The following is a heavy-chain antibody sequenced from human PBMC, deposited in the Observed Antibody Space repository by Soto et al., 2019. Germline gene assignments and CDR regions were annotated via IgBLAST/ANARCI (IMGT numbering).Heavy chain of an antibody. CDR3: AREGNYYDSSFDY. V-gene: IGHV1-18*01. Sequence: GPVKGSCKTSCYTLFHHGITPVGQAPGQPLEWLGWISLYSDGTNYAQKVQGRVTITADESTSTAYMELSSLRSEDTAMYYCAREGNYYDSSFDYWGQGTLVTVSS. CDR2: ISLYSDGT. CDR1: CYTLFHHG. J-gene: IGHJ4*02. D-gene: IGHD3-22*01.